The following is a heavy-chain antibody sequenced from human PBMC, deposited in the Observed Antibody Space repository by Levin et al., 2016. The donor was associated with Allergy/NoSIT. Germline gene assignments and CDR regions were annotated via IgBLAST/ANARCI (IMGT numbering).Heavy chain of an antibody. V-gene: IGHV3-7*01. J-gene: IGHJ4*02. D-gene: IGHD1-26*01. Sequence: WIRQPPGKGLEWVANIKQGGSEKHYVESVKGRFTISRDDAKNSLYLQMNSLRAEDTAVYYCARGGYRSSGDQEDFDFWGQGTLVTVSS. CDR3: ARGGYRSSGDQEDFDF. CDR2: IKQGGSEK.